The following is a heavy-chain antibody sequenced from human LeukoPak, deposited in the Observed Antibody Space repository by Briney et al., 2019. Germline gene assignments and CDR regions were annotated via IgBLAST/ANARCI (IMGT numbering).Heavy chain of an antibody. V-gene: IGHV1-18*01. CDR2: ISANSGKT. CDR3: ARDSYGTGRYNWFDP. Sequence: ASVKVSRKASGYSFTSYGISWVRQAPGQGLEWMGWISANSGKTEYAQKLQGRVTMTTDTSTTTAYMELRSLTSDDTAVYYCARDSYGTGRYNWFDPWGQGTLVTVSS. J-gene: IGHJ5*02. D-gene: IGHD3-10*01. CDR1: GYSFTSYG.